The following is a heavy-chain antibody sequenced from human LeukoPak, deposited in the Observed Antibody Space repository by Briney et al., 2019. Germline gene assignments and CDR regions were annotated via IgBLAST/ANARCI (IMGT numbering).Heavy chain of an antibody. Sequence: GGSLRLSCAASGFTFSSYSMSWVRQAPGKGLEWVSYISSSSSTIYYADSVKGRFTISRDKSKNSLYLQMNSLRAEDTAVYYCARIRYCSSTSCYYMDVWGKGTTVTVSS. CDR2: ISSSSSTI. V-gene: IGHV3-48*01. D-gene: IGHD2-2*01. J-gene: IGHJ6*03. CDR1: GFTFSSYS. CDR3: ARIRYCSSTSCYYMDV.